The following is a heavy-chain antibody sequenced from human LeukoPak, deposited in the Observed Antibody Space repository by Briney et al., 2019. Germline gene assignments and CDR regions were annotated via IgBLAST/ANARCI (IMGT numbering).Heavy chain of an antibody. CDR1: GGSISSGSYY. CDR3: VKDRGNHVTDY. Sequence: PSQTLSLTCTVSGGSISSGSYYWSWIRQPAGKGLEWIGRIYTSGSTNYNPSLKSRVTISVDTSKNQFSLKLSSVTAADTAVYYCVKDRGNHVTDYWGQGTLVTVSS. J-gene: IGHJ4*02. D-gene: IGHD1-14*01. CDR2: IYTSGST. V-gene: IGHV4-61*02.